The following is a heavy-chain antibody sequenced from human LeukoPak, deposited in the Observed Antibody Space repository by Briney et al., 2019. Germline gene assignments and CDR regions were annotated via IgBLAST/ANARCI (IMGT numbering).Heavy chain of an antibody. CDR1: GFTFSSYG. D-gene: IGHD3-22*01. CDR3: AKDPPYYYDSSGYPEYYFDY. J-gene: IGHJ4*02. V-gene: IGHV3-30*02. CDR2: IRDDGTNK. Sequence: QPGGSLRLSCAAPGFTFSSYGMHWVRQAPGKGLEWVAFIRDDGTNKYYADSVKGRFTISRDNSKNTLYLQMNSLRAEDTAVYYCAKDPPYYYDSSGYPEYYFDYWGQGTLVTVSS.